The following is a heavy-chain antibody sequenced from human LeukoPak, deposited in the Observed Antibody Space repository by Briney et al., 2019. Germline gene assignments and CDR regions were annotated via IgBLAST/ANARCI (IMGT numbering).Heavy chain of an antibody. CDR2: IIPIFGTA. CDR3: AATYGSGSFTDAFDI. CDR1: GGTFSSYA. J-gene: IGHJ3*02. D-gene: IGHD3-10*01. Sequence: SVKVSCKASGGTFSSYAISWVRQAPGQGLEWMGRIIPIFGTANCAQKFQGRVTITTDESTSTAYMELSSLRSEDTAVYYCAATYGSGSFTDAFDIWGQGTMVTVSS. V-gene: IGHV1-69*05.